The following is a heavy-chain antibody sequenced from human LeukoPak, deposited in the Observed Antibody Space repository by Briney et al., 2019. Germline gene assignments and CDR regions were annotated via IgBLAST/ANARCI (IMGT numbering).Heavy chain of an antibody. CDR1: GGFISSYY. D-gene: IGHD4-17*01. CDR2: IYYSGST. J-gene: IGHJ4*02. V-gene: IGHV4-59*08. Sequence: SETLSLTCTVSGGFISSYYWSWIRQPPGKGLEWIGYIYYSGSTNYNPSLKSRVTISVDTSKNQFSLKLTSVTAADTAVYYCASLDTTVTLFDHWGQGTLVTVSS. CDR3: ASLDTTVTLFDH.